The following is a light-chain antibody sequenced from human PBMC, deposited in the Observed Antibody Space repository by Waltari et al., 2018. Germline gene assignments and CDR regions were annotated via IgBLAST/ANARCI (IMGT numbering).Light chain of an antibody. CDR2: ATS. J-gene: IGKJ1*01. V-gene: IGKV1-39*01. Sequence: DIQMTQSPSSLSASVGDRLTITCRASHSISNNLNWYQQKPGKAPKLLIYATSVLQSGVPSRFSGRGSGTDFTLTISSLQPEDFATYYCQQTYSTWTFGQGTAVEIK. CDR3: QQTYSTWT. CDR1: HSISNN.